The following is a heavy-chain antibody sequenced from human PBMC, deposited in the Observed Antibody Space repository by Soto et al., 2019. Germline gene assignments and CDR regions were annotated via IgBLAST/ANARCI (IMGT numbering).Heavy chain of an antibody. CDR2: INVYNGDR. CDR3: ASLQLGGDRMMNWFDP. D-gene: IGHD2-21*02. V-gene: IGHV1-18*01. CDR1: GYIFTKYG. J-gene: IGHJ5*02. Sequence: QVQVVQSGPELKKPGASVKVSCKAQGYIFTKYGIGWVRQAPGHGLEWMGLINVYNGDRKVAQKFQDRVSMTTDTATDTAYMELKSLRSGDTAVYYCASLQLGGDRMMNWFDPWGQVTLVTVSS.